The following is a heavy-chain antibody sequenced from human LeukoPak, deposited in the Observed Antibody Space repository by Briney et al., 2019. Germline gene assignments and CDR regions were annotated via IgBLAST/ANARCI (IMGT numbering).Heavy chain of an antibody. CDR1: GYKFLSHG. CDR3: ARDWPTVIADF. V-gene: IGHV1-18*04. J-gene: IGHJ1*01. CDR2: IRADNGDT. D-gene: IGHD4-11*01. Sequence: ASVRVSCKTSGYKFLSHGISWVRQAPGQGLGWLGWIRADNGDTRFAQKFQGRFTMTTDTSTSTAHMELRSLRSDDTAVYYCARDWPTVIADFWGQGTLVTVSS.